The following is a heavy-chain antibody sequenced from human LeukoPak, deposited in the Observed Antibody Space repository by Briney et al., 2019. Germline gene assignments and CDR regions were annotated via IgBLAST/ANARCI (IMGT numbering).Heavy chain of an antibody. J-gene: IGHJ5*02. Sequence: SETLSLTWAVYGGSFSGYYWSWIRQPPGKGLEWIGEINHSGSTNYNPSLKSRVTISVDTSKNQFSLKLSSVTAADTAVYYCARGSGWYFRWFDPWGQGTLVTVSS. CDR1: GGSFSGYY. CDR2: INHSGST. V-gene: IGHV4-34*01. CDR3: ARGSGWYFRWFDP. D-gene: IGHD6-19*01.